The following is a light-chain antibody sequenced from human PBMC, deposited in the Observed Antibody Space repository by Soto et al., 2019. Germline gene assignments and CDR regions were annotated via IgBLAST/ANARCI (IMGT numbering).Light chain of an antibody. CDR3: QVWDSSTARV. CDR2: RDS. V-gene: IGLV3-9*01. CDR1: NIGSKN. Sequence: SYELTQPLSVSVALGQTARITCGGNNIGSKNVHWYQQKPGQAPVLVIYRDSNRPSGIPERFSGSNSGYTATLTISRAQAGDEADYYCQVWDSSTARVFGAGTKLTVL. J-gene: IGLJ3*02.